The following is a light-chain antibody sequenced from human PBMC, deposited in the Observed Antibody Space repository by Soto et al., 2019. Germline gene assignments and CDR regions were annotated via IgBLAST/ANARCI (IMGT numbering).Light chain of an antibody. Sequence: QSVLTQPPSASGTPGQRVTISCSGSSSNIGSNIVNWYQQLPGAPPKLLIYCKDQRPSGVPDRFSGSKSGTSASLAISGLQSEDEADYYCAAWDDSLNGVVFGGGTKVTVL. CDR1: SSNIGSNI. V-gene: IGLV1-44*01. CDR3: AAWDDSLNGVV. J-gene: IGLJ2*01. CDR2: CKD.